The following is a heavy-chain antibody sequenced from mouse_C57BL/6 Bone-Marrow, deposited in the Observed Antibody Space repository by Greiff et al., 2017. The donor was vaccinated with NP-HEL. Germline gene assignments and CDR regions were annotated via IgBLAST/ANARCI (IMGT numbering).Heavy chain of an antibody. J-gene: IGHJ2*01. CDR2: IDPETGGT. Sequence: VQLQQSGAELVRPGASVTLSCKASGYTFTDYEMHWVKQTPVHGLEWIGAIDPETGGTAYNQKFKGKAILTADKSSSTAYMELRSLTSEDSAVYYCTREDTLDFVYWGQGTTLTVSS. CDR3: TREDTLDFVY. V-gene: IGHV1-15*01. CDR1: GYTFTDYE.